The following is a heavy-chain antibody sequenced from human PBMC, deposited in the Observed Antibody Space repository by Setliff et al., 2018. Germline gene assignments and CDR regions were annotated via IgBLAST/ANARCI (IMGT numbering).Heavy chain of an antibody. Sequence: SDTLSLTCAVYGGSFSGNYWTWIRQSPGQGLEWIGEINHNGNTNYSPSLKSRVTISVDTSKNQFSLKVHSVTAADTAVYYCARAPNRIGTMVRGVSRAFDIWSQGTLVTVSS. J-gene: IGHJ3*02. V-gene: IGHV4-34*01. CDR3: ARAPNRIGTMVRGVSRAFDI. CDR1: GGSFSGNY. D-gene: IGHD3-10*01. CDR2: INHNGNT.